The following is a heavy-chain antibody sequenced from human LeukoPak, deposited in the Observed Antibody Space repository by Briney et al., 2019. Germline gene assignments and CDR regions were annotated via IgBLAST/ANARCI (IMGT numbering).Heavy chain of an antibody. Sequence: GGSLRLSCAASGFTFSSYWMSWVRQAPGKGLEWVANIKQDGSEKCYVDSVKGRFTISRDNAKNSLFLQMNSLRAADTAVYYCARAGAPYGLDIWGQGTMVTVSS. CDR3: ARAGAPYGLDI. V-gene: IGHV3-7*01. CDR1: GFTFSSYW. J-gene: IGHJ3*02. CDR2: IKQDGSEK. D-gene: IGHD3-10*01.